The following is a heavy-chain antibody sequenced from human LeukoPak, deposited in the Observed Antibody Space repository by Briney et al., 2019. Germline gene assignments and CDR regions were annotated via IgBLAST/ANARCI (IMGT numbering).Heavy chain of an antibody. D-gene: IGHD1-26*01. Sequence: ASVKVSCEASGGTFSSYTISWVRQAPGQGLEWMGRIIPIFGTANYAQKFQGRVTITTDESTSTAYMELSSLRSEDTAVYYCAGTIVGATSDGPGFAFDIWGQGTMVTVSS. CDR3: AGTIVGATSDGPGFAFDI. J-gene: IGHJ3*02. CDR1: GGTFSSYT. CDR2: IIPIFGTA. V-gene: IGHV1-69*05.